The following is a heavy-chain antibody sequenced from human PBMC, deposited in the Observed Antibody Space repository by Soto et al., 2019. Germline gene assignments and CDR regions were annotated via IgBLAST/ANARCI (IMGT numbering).Heavy chain of an antibody. Sequence: GGSLRLSXAASGFTFSIYTMTWVRQAPGKGLEWVSSISDTSSHIYYSDSVEGRFTVSRDNAKNSLYLQVNSLRAEDTAVYYCARVRSGGSGYFDYWGQGTLVTVSS. CDR1: GFTFSIYT. J-gene: IGHJ4*02. V-gene: IGHV3-21*01. CDR2: ISDTSSHI. CDR3: ARVRSGGSGYFDY. D-gene: IGHD2-15*01.